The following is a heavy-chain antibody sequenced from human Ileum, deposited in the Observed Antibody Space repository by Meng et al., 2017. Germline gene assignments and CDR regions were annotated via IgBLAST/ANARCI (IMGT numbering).Heavy chain of an antibody. CDR1: GASVTTSHYQ. CDR3: ARDHWGSLDY. V-gene: IGHV4-61*01. D-gene: IGHD7-27*01. J-gene: IGHJ4*02. CDR2: AST. Sequence: QLQLLEPGPGLVRPSGTLSLFCTVSGASVTTSHYQWGWIRQPPGKGLEWIGYASTNYNPSLKSRLTISLDTSKHQVSLKLTSVTAADTAVYYCARDHWGSLDYWGQGILVTVSS.